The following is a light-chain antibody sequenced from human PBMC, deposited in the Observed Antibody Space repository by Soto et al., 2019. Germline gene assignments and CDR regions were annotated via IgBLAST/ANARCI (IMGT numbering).Light chain of an antibody. CDR1: QSVSSN. CDR3: QQYINWPPGIT. Sequence: EIVLTQSPGTLSLSPGERATLSFSASQSVSSNYLAWYQQKPGQAPRLLIYGASTRATGIPARFSGSGSGTEFTLTISSLQSEDFALYYCQQYINWPPGITFGQGTRLEIK. V-gene: IGKV3-15*01. CDR2: GAS. J-gene: IGKJ5*01.